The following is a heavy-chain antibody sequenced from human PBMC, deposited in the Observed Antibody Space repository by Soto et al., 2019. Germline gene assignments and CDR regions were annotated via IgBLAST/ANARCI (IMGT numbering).Heavy chain of an antibody. Sequence: GGSLRLSCAASGFTFSSYGMHWVHQAPGTGLEWVAVIWYDGSKKYYADSVKGRFTIARDDSKSTLFLQMNSLRAEDAAVYHCVRDRGVTAPHFDYWGPGTLVTVSS. CDR1: GFTFSSYG. CDR2: IWYDGSKK. J-gene: IGHJ4*02. CDR3: VRDRGVTAPHFDY. V-gene: IGHV3-33*01.